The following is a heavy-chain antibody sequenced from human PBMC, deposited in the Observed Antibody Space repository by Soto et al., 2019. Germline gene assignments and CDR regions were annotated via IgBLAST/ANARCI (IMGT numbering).Heavy chain of an antibody. J-gene: IGHJ4*02. V-gene: IGHV4-59*01. CDR2: IYNSGST. CDR1: GGSISSYY. D-gene: IGHD6-13*01. Sequence: SETLFLTCTVSGGSISSYYWSWIRQPPGKGLEWIGYIYNSGSTNYNPSLKSRVTISLDTSKNQFSLKLSSVTAADTAVYYCAKDPRLGAAAGSFFDHWGQGTLVTVSS. CDR3: AKDPRLGAAAGSFFDH.